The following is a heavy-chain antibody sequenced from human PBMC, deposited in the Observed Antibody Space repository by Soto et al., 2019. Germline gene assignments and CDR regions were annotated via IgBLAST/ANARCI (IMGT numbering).Heavy chain of an antibody. CDR3: ATMGTPATGLYYFDY. Sequence: QVQLQESGPGLVKPSQTLSLTCTVSGGSISSGNYYWSWIRQPPGKGLEWIGFISYSGSAYYNPSLKSRVTLPVDASKNQFSLNLSFVTAADTAVYYCATMGTPATGLYYFDYWGQGTLVTVSS. J-gene: IGHJ4*02. CDR2: ISYSGSA. V-gene: IGHV4-30-4*01. CDR1: GGSISSGNYY. D-gene: IGHD2-15*01.